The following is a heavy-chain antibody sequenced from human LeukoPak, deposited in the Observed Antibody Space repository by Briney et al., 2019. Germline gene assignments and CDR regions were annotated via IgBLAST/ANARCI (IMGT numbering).Heavy chain of an antibody. Sequence: PGGSLRLSCAASGFTFSSCWMSWVRQAPGKGLEWVANIKQDGSEKYYVDSVKGRFTISRDNAKNSLYLQMNSLRAEDTAVYYCARGGAAAGTEVYFDYWGQGTLVTVSS. CDR2: IKQDGSEK. V-gene: IGHV3-7*01. J-gene: IGHJ4*02. D-gene: IGHD6-13*01. CDR1: GFTFSSCW. CDR3: ARGGAAAGTEVYFDY.